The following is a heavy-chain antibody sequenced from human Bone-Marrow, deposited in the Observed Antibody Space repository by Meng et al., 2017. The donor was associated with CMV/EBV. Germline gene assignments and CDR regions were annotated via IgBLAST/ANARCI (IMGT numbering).Heavy chain of an antibody. CDR2: IFSNDEK. CDR3: ARTPITGTPSYYFDY. J-gene: IGHJ4*02. V-gene: IGHV2-26*01. D-gene: IGHD1-20*01. Sequence: SGPTLVLLTQTLTLTCTVSGVSLSNARMGVSWIRQPPGKALEWLAHIFSNDEKSYITSLKSRLTISKDTSKSQVVLTMTNMDPVDTATYYCARTPITGTPSYYFDYWGEGTLVTVSS. CDR1: GVSLSNARMG.